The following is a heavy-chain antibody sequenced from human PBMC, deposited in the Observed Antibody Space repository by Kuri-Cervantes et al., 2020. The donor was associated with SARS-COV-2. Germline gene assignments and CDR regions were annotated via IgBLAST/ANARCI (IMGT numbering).Heavy chain of an antibody. CDR3: ASLTWIELWFRNSYFDY. CDR1: GGPFSGYY. Sequence: SQTLSLTCAVYGGPFSGYYWSWIRQPPGKGLEWIGEINHSGSTNYNPSLKNRVTISVDTSKNQFSLKLSSVTAADTAVYYCASLTWIELWFRNSYFDYWGQGTLVTVSS. D-gene: IGHD5-18*01. J-gene: IGHJ4*02. CDR2: INHSGST. V-gene: IGHV4-34*01.